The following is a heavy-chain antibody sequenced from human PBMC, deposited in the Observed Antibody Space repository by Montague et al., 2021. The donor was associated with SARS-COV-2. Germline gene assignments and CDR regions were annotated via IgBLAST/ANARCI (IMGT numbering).Heavy chain of an antibody. Sequence: SLRLSCAAYGFTFSSYAMSWVRQAPGKGLEWVSAISGSGGNTYYSDSVKGRFTISRDNSKNTLYVQMNRLRAEDTAVYYCAKDTGRRNYFDYWGQGTLVTVSS. J-gene: IGHJ4*02. V-gene: IGHV3-23*01. CDR1: GFTFSSYA. D-gene: IGHD4-11*01. CDR2: ISGSGGNT. CDR3: AKDTGRRNYFDY.